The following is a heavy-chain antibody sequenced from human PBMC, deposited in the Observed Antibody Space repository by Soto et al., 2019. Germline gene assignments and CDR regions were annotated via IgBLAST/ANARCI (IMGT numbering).Heavy chain of an antibody. V-gene: IGHV3-33*01. J-gene: IGHJ4*02. CDR2: IWYDGSNK. CDR3: ARTCSGGTCSFDY. D-gene: IGHD2-15*01. CDR1: GFPFSSYG. Sequence: GGSLRLSCAASGFPFSSYGMHWVRQAPGKGLEWVAVIWYDGSNKYYADSVKGRFTISRDNSKNTLYLQMNSLRAEDTAVYYCARTCSGGTCSFDYWGQGTLVTVSS.